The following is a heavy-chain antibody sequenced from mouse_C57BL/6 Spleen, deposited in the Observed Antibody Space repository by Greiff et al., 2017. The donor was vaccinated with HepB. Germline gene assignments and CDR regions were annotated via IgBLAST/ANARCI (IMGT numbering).Heavy chain of an antibody. D-gene: IGHD1-1*01. V-gene: IGHV1-53*01. CDR1: GSTFPSYW. CDR3: ARYGSRYYAMDY. CDR2: INPRKGGT. J-gene: IGHJ4*01. Sequence: VQLQQPGTELVKPGASVKLSCKASGSTFPSYWMTWGKQRPGQGLGWIGNINPRKGGTNYNEKFKSKATLTVDKSSSTAYMQLSSLTSEDSAVYYCARYGSRYYAMDYWGQGTSVTVSS.